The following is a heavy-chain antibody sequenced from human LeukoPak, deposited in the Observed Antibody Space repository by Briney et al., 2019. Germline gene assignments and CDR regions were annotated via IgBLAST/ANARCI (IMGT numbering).Heavy chain of an antibody. CDR1: GYTFSSYA. CDR2: ISYDGSNK. D-gene: IGHD1-26*01. V-gene: IGHV3-30*04. CDR3: ARVKGEGAPFDY. J-gene: IGHJ4*02. Sequence: SCKASGYTFSSYAMHWVRQAPGKGLEWVAVISYDGSNKYYADSVKGRFTISRDNAKKSLYLQMHSLRAEDTAFYHCARVKGEGAPFDYWGQGTLVTVSS.